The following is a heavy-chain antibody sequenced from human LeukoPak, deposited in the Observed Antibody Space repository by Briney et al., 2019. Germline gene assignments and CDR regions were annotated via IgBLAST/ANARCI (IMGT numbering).Heavy chain of an antibody. Sequence: SETLSLTCTVSGGSISSGGYYWSWIRQHPGKGLEWIGYIYYSGSTYYNPSLKSRVTISVDTSKNQSSLKLSSVTAADTAVYYCACTYPYYFDYWGQGTLVTVSS. CDR2: IYYSGST. J-gene: IGHJ4*02. CDR3: ACTYPYYFDY. CDR1: GGSISSGGYY. V-gene: IGHV4-31*03.